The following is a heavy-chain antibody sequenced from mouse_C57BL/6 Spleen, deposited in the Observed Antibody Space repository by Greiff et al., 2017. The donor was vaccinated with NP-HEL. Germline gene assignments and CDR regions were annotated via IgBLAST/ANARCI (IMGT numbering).Heavy chain of an antibody. Sequence: VMLVESGPELVKPGASVKISCTASGYAFSSSWMNWVQQTPGKGLEWIGRIYPGDGDTNYNGTFKGKATLTADKSSSTAYMQLSSLTSEDSAVYFCARGWLLYWGQGTTLTVSS. J-gene: IGHJ2*01. CDR3: ARGWLLY. D-gene: IGHD2-3*01. V-gene: IGHV1-82*01. CDR2: IYPGDGDT. CDR1: GYAFSSSW.